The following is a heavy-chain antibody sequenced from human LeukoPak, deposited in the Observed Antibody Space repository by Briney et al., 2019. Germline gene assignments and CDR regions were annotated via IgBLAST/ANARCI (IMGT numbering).Heavy chain of an antibody. V-gene: IGHV3-30-3*01. D-gene: IGHD3-22*01. CDR3: ARDRNYYDSSGNPLPHYYMDV. CDR1: GFTLSSYA. J-gene: IGHJ6*03. CDR2: ISFDGSNK. Sequence: GGSLRLSCAASGFTLSSYAMHWVRQAPGKGLEWVAVISFDGSNKYYADSVKGRFTISRDNSKNTLYLQMNSLRAEDTAVYYCARDRNYYDSSGNPLPHYYMDVWGKGTTVTVSS.